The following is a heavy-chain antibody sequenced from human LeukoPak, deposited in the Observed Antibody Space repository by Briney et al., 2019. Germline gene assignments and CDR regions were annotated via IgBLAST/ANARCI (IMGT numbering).Heavy chain of an antibody. CDR3: AKSYGSGGYYYGMDV. V-gene: IGHV1-2*04. CDR1: GYTFTDYY. D-gene: IGHD3-10*01. Sequence: GASVKVSCRASGYTFTDYYMHWVRQAPGQGLEWMGWINPNSGGTNYAQKFQGWVTMTRDTSISTAYMELSRLRSDDTAAYYCAKSYGSGGYYYGMDVWGKGTTVTVSS. J-gene: IGHJ6*04. CDR2: INPNSGGT.